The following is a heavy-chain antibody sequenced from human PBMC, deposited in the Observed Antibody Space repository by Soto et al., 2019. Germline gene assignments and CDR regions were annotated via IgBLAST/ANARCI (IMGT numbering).Heavy chain of an antibody. J-gene: IGHJ6*02. CDR1: GFSFTNARMG. CDR2: IFSNDEK. V-gene: IGHV2-26*01. D-gene: IGHD3-3*01. Sequence: ESGPTLVNPTETLTLTCTVSGFSFTNARMGVSWIRQPPGKALEWLAHIFSNDEKSYSTSLKSRLTISKDTSKSQVVLSMTNMDPVDTATYYCARIHDFWSDYYTPYYYYGLDVWGQGTTVTVSS. CDR3: ARIHDFWSDYYTPYYYYGLDV.